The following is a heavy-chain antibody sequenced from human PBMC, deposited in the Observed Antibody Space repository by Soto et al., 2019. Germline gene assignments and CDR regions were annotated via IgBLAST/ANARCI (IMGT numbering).Heavy chain of an antibody. CDR1: GYSFFSHW. D-gene: IGHD3-22*01. CDR2: IYPADSET. CDR3: ARRPWLSGYYDY. V-gene: IGHV5-51*01. Sequence: ESLKVSCKGSGYSFFSHWIVWVRQMPGKGLEWVGIIYPADSETRYSPSFQGQVTISVDKSINTAYLQWSSLKASDTAMYYCARRPWLSGYYDYWGQGTLVTSPQ. J-gene: IGHJ4*02.